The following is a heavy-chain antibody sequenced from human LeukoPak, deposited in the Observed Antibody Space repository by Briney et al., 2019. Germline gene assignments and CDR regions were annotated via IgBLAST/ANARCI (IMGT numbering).Heavy chain of an antibody. D-gene: IGHD3-22*01. J-gene: IGHJ4*02. Sequence: SVKVSCKASGGTFSSYAISWVRQAPGQGLEWMGRIIPIFGTANYAQKFQGRVTITTDESTSTAYMELSSLRSEDTAVYYCARDSPVDYYYDSSGYCNHFDYWGQGTLVTVSS. CDR3: ARDSPVDYYYDSSGYCNHFDY. CDR1: GGTFSSYA. V-gene: IGHV1-69*05. CDR2: IIPIFGTA.